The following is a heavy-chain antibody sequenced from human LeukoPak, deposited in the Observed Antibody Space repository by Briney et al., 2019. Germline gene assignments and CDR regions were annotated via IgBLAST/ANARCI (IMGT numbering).Heavy chain of an antibody. D-gene: IGHD3-22*01. CDR3: ARDGLRSEYHYDSSGYYI. J-gene: IGHJ4*02. V-gene: IGHV1-18*01. CDR2: ISAYNGNT. CDR1: GYTFTSYG. Sequence: GASVKVSCKASGYTFTSYGISWVRQAPGQGLEWMGWISAYNGNTNYAQKLQGRVTMTTDTSTSTAYMELRSLRSDDTAVYYCARDGLRSEYHYDSSGYYIWGQGTLVTVSS.